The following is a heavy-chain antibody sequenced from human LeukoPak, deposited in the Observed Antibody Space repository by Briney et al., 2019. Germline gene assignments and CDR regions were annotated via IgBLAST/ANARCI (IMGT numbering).Heavy chain of an antibody. D-gene: IGHD3-10*01. CDR1: GDSVSSNDAA. CDR3: AREVAIIRGVRNWFDS. CDR2: TFYRSKLYY. Sequence: SQTLSLTCGLSGDSVSSNDAAWRWIRQSPSRGLEWLGRTFYRSKLYYDYAPSVRSRITINPDTSKSQFSLQLDSVTPEYTAVYYCAREVAIIRGVRNWFDSWGPGILVTVSS. V-gene: IGHV6-1*01. J-gene: IGHJ5*01.